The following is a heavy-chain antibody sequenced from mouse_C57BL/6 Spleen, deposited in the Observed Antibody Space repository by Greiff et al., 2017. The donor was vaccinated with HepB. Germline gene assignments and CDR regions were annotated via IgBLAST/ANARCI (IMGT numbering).Heavy chain of an antibody. J-gene: IGHJ2*01. D-gene: IGHD1-2*01. CDR2: INPNYGTT. V-gene: IGHV1-39*01. CDR3: ARSHYYGSLYYFDY. Sequence: VQLQQSGPELVKPGASVKISCKASGYSFTDYNMNWVKQSNGKSLEWIGVINPNYGTTSYNQKFKGKATLAVDQSSSTAYMQLNSLTSEDSAVYYCARSHYYGSLYYFDYWGQGTTLTVSS. CDR1: GYSFTDYN.